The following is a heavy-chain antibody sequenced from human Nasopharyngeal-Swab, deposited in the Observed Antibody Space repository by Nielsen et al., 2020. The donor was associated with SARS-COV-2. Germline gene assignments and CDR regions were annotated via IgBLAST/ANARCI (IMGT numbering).Heavy chain of an antibody. Sequence: VILWLTSTVLRDRTSGYYWSWIRQPPGKGLEWIGYIYYSGSTNYNPSLKSRVTTSVDTSKNQFSLKLSSVTAADTAVYYCARGLADFWSGYPDYWGQGTLVTVSS. V-gene: IGHV4-59*08. D-gene: IGHD3-3*01. CDR2: IYYSGST. CDR3: ARGLADFWSGYPDY. J-gene: IGHJ4*02. CDR1: RDRTSGYY.